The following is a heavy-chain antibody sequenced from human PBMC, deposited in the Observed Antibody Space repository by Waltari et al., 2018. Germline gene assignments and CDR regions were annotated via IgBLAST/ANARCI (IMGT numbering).Heavy chain of an antibody. CDR3: ARGGEYVWKV. J-gene: IGHJ4*02. D-gene: IGHD3-16*01. V-gene: IGHV4-4*02. CDR1: GDSVYSDSW. Sequence: QVQLQVSGPTLVKPSETRFLTCALSGDSVYSDSWWTWVRQRPGETLEWIAETFHTGSSHYNPTLKSRVTILLDKSKNQFAHEMKYVTAADTAVYYCARGGEYVWKVWGQGALVIVSS. CDR2: TFHTGSS.